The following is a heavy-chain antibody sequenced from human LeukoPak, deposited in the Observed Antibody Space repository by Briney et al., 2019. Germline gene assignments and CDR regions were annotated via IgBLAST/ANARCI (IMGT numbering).Heavy chain of an antibody. D-gene: IGHD3-9*01. V-gene: IGHV3-48*03. CDR3: ARSLFWDILAPGAFDI. J-gene: IGHJ3*02. Sequence: GGSLRLSCAASGFTFSNYEMNWVRQAPGKGLEWVSYISNSGSTIHYADSVKGRFTISRDNAKNSLYLQMNSLRAEDTAVYYCARSLFWDILAPGAFDIWGQGTMVTVSS. CDR1: GFTFSNYE. CDR2: ISNSGSTI.